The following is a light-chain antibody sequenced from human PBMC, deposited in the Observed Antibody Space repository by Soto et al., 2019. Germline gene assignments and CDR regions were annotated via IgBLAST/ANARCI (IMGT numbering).Light chain of an antibody. Sequence: EIVLTQSPATLSLSPGERATLSCRASQSIDNYLAWYQQKPGQAPRLLIYDASKRATGIPVTFSGSGSGTDFTLTISSLEPEDFVVYYCQQRSNWPLTFGGGTKVEIK. CDR3: QQRSNWPLT. CDR2: DAS. CDR1: QSIDNY. J-gene: IGKJ4*01. V-gene: IGKV3-11*01.